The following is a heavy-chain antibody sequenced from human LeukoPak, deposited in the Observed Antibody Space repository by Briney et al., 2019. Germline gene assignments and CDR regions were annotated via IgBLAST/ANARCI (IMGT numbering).Heavy chain of an antibody. V-gene: IGHV5-51*01. J-gene: IGHJ4*02. CDR1: GYRFTDYW. CDR2: VFPGDSDT. CDR3: ARPPQSVYFDY. Sequence: GESLKISCKGSGYRFTDYWIGWVRQMPGKGLEWMGIVFPGDSDTRYSPSFQGQVTISVDKSISTAYLQLISLKASDTAMYYCARPPQSVYFDYWGQGTLVSVSS.